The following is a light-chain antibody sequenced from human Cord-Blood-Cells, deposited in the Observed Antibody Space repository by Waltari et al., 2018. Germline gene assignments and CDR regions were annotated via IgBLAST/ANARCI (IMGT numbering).Light chain of an antibody. J-gene: IGKJ2*01. Sequence: EIVMTQSQATLSVSLGERATLSCRASQSVSSNLAWYQQKPGQAPRLLIYGASTRATGIPARFSGSGSGTEFTLTISSLQSEDFAVYYCQQYNNWPPYTFGQGTKLEIK. CDR2: GAS. CDR3: QQYNNWPPYT. V-gene: IGKV3-15*01. CDR1: QSVSSN.